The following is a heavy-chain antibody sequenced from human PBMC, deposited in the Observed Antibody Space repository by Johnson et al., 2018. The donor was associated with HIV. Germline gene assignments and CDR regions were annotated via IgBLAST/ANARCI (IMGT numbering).Heavy chain of an antibody. Sequence: VQLVESGGGLVQPGGSLRLSCAASGFTFSSYAMSWVRQAPGKGLEWVSYISSSGSTIYYADSVKGRFTISRDNAKNSLYLQMNSLRAEDTAVYYCARSPRIVVVVAATVGHAFDIWGQGTMVTVSS. CDR2: ISSSGSTI. V-gene: IGHV3-48*04. D-gene: IGHD2-15*01. CDR1: GFTFSSYA. CDR3: ARSPRIVVVVAATVGHAFDI. J-gene: IGHJ3*02.